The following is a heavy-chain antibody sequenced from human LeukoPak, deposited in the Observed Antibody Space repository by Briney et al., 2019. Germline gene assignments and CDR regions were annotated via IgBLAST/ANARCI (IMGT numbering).Heavy chain of an antibody. CDR2: IYYSGST. CDR3: ARGLNFDY. Sequence: SETLSLTCTVSGGSISSYYWSWIRQPPGKGLEWIGYIYYSGSTNYNPSLKSRVTISVDTSKNQFSLKLSSVTAEDTAVYYCARGLNFDYWGQGTLVTVSS. V-gene: IGHV4-59*01. CDR1: GGSISSYY. J-gene: IGHJ4*02.